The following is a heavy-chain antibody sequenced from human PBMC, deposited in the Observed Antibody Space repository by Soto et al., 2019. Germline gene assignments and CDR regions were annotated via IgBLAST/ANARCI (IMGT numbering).Heavy chain of an antibody. CDR2: VDLSGST. CDR1: GGSLSGYY. Sequence: QVQLQQWGAGLLKPSETLSLTCAVYGGSLSGYYWSWLRQSPEKGLEWIGEVDLSGSTTYDPSPKSRVTLSLDTSKSQLSLRLTSVSAADTAVYYCARGTIAARLANWGQGTLVTVSS. CDR3: ARGTIAARLAN. J-gene: IGHJ4*02. D-gene: IGHD6-6*01. V-gene: IGHV4-34*02.